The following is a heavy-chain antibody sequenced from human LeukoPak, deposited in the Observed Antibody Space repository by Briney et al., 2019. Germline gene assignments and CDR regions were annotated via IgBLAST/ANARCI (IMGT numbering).Heavy chain of an antibody. J-gene: IGHJ4*02. Sequence: GGSLRLSCAVSGFTFSSYAMSWVRQAPGKGLEWVSAISGSGGRTYYADSVKGRFTISRDNSKNTLYLQMNSLRAEDTAVYYCAKEENYYDSSGYRHNAYWGQGTLVTVSS. CDR1: GFTFSSYA. CDR3: AKEENYYDSSGYRHNAY. CDR2: ISGSGGRT. V-gene: IGHV3-23*01. D-gene: IGHD3-22*01.